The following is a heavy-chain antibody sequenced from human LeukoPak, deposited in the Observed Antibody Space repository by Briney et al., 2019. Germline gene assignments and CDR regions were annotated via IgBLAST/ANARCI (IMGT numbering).Heavy chain of an antibody. Sequence: GRSLRLSCAASGFTFSSYGMHGVRQAPGKGLEWVAVISYDGSNKYFADSLKSRFTISRDNSKNTLYLQMNSLRAEDTAVYYCAKDLSGSGSYLGLWGQGTLVTVSS. CDR3: AKDLSGSGSYLGL. CDR1: GFTFSSYG. CDR2: ISYDGSNK. D-gene: IGHD3-10*01. J-gene: IGHJ4*02. V-gene: IGHV3-30*18.